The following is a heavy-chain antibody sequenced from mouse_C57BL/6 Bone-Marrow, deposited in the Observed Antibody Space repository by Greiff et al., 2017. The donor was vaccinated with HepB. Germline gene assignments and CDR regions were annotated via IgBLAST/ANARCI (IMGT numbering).Heavy chain of an antibody. J-gene: IGHJ3*01. CDR2: IHPNSGST. V-gene: IGHV1-64*01. CDR1: GYTFTSYW. D-gene: IGHD2-3*01. CDR3: ARSLYDGYSWFAY. Sequence: QVQLQQPGAELVKPGASVKLSCKASGYTFTSYWMHWVKQRPGQGLEWIGMIHPNSGSTNYNEKFKSKATLTVDKSSSTAYMQLSSLTSEDSAVYYCARSLYDGYSWFAYWGQVTLVTVSA.